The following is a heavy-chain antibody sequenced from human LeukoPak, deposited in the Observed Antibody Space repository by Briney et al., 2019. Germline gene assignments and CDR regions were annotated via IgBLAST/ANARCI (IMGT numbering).Heavy chain of an antibody. D-gene: IGHD3-22*01. CDR3: AKGPQVGSGYHPDF. CDR2: ITGSDDRT. Sequence: PGGSLRLSCAASGFTLSGAAMTWVRQAPGKGLEWVSTITGSDDRTYYADSVKGRFTISRDYSKNTLRLQMSSLTVEDTAIYYCAKGPQVGSGYHPDFWGQGTLVTVSS. J-gene: IGHJ4*02. V-gene: IGHV3-23*01. CDR1: GFTLSGAA.